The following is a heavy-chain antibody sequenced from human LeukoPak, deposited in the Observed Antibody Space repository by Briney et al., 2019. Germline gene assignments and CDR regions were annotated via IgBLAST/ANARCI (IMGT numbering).Heavy chain of an antibody. D-gene: IGHD4-17*01. CDR2: TYDSGST. CDR3: ASTTVTTDY. Sequence: SETLSLTCTVSGVSIRSGDYYWSWIRQPPGKGLKWIGYTYDSGSTYQNPSLKSRVTISVDTSKNQFSLKLSSVTAADTAVYYCASTTVTTDYWGQGSLVTVSS. J-gene: IGHJ4*02. V-gene: IGHV4-30-4*01. CDR1: GVSIRSGDYY.